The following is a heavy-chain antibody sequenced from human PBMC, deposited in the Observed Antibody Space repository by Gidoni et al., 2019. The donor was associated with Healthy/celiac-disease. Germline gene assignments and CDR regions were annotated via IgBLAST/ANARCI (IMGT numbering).Heavy chain of an antibody. Sequence: EVQLVESGGGVVQPGGSLRLPCAAAGFTFSSYWMCWVRQAPGKGLEWGANIKQDGSEKYYVDSVKGRFTISRDNAKNSLYLQMNSLRAEDTAVYYCARRLAVAVLDYWGQGTLITVSS. CDR2: IKQDGSEK. CDR1: GFTFSSYW. J-gene: IGHJ4*02. CDR3: ARRLAVAVLDY. V-gene: IGHV3-7*01. D-gene: IGHD6-19*01.